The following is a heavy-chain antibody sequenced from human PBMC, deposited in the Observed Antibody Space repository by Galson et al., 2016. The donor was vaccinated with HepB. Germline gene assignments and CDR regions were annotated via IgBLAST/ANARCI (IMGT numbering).Heavy chain of an antibody. D-gene: IGHD4-17*01. CDR3: AREGGFGDPYYFDY. CDR2: IYDSGST. J-gene: IGHJ4*02. CDR1: GGSISSGDNS. V-gene: IGHV4-30-2*01. Sequence: TLSLTCAVSGGSISSGDNSWSWIRQPPGKGLEWIGYIYDSGSTFCNPSLRGRVTISVDRSNNQFSLKLTSVTAADTAVYYCAREGGFGDPYYFDYWGQGTLVTVSS.